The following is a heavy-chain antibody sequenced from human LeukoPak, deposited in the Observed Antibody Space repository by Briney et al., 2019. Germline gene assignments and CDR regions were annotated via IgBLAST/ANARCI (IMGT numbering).Heavy chain of an antibody. D-gene: IGHD5-18*01. V-gene: IGHV3-74*01. CDR3: ARGGSDTAMAHDY. CDR2: INRGGSRT. CDR1: GFTFSSHW. J-gene: IGHJ4*02. Sequence: GGSLRLSCAASGFTFSSHWMHWVRQAPGKGLMWVSRINRGGSRTDYADSVKGRFTISRDDAKNTLYLQLNSLRAEDTAVYFCARGGSDTAMAHDYWGQGTLVTDSS.